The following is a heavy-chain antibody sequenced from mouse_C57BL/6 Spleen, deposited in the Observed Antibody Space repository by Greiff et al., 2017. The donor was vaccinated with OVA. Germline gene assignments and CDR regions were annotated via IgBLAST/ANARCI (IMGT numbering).Heavy chain of an antibody. Sequence: EVQLQQSGGGLVQPKGSLKLSCAASGFSFNTYAMNWVRQAPGKGLEWVARIRSKSNNYATYYADSVKDRFTISRDDSESMLYLQMNNLKTEDTAMYYCVKGDYDYDFAYWGQGTLVTVSA. CDR2: IRSKSNNYAT. D-gene: IGHD2-4*01. J-gene: IGHJ3*01. V-gene: IGHV10-1*01. CDR3: VKGDYDYDFAY. CDR1: GFSFNTYA.